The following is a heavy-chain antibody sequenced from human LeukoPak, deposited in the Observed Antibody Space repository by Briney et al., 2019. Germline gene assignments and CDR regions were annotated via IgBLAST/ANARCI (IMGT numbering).Heavy chain of an antibody. D-gene: IGHD2-2*01. Sequence: PSETLSLTCTVSGGSISSHYWSWIRQPPGKGLEWIGYIYYSGGTNYNPSLKSRVTISVDTSKNQFSLKLSSVTAADTAVYYCARERIVVVPAAKGYYYYYMDVWGKGTTVTVSS. CDR3: ARERIVVVPAAKGYYYYYMDV. CDR1: GGSISSHY. V-gene: IGHV4-59*11. J-gene: IGHJ6*03. CDR2: IYYSGGT.